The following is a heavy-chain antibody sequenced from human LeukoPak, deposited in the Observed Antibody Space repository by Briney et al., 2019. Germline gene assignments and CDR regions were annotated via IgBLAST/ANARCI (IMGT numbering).Heavy chain of an antibody. CDR3: ARGHGDIVVVPAAISGLGSSYYFDY. CDR1: GGSFSGYY. CDR2: ISHSGST. D-gene: IGHD2-2*01. J-gene: IGHJ4*02. Sequence: SETLSLTCAVYGGSFSGYYWSWIRQPPGKGLEWIGEISHSGSTNYNPSLKSRVTISVDTSKNQFSLKLSSVTAADTAVYYCARGHGDIVVVPAAISGLGSSYYFDYWGQGALVTVSS. V-gene: IGHV4-34*01.